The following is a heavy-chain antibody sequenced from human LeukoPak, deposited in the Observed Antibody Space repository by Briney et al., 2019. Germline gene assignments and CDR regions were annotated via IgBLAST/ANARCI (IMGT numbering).Heavy chain of an antibody. Sequence: GGSLRLSCAASGFTFRNHWMHWGRQAPPKGLVWVSRIRTDGGSTAYADFMKGRFTISRDNAKNTVYLQMNSLRADDTAVYYCARDMESGGRAFDSWGQGTLVTISS. V-gene: IGHV3-74*01. CDR3: ARDMESGGRAFDS. D-gene: IGHD2-15*01. CDR1: GFTFRNHW. CDR2: IRTDGGST. J-gene: IGHJ4*02.